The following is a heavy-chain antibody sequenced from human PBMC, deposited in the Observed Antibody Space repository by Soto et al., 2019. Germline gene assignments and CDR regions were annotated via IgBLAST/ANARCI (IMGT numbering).Heavy chain of an antibody. CDR2: TYYRSKWYN. CDR3: ARDRSLEGYSSGWDSEQPYYYYGMDV. CDR1: GDSVSSNSAA. V-gene: IGHV6-1*01. J-gene: IGHJ6*02. Sequence: KPSETLSLTCAISGDSVSSNSAAWNWIRQSPSRGLEWLGRTYYRSKWYNDYAVSVKSRITINPDTSKNQFSLQLNSVTPEDTAVYYCARDRSLEGYSSGWDSEQPYYYYGMDVWGQGTTLTVSS. D-gene: IGHD6-19*01.